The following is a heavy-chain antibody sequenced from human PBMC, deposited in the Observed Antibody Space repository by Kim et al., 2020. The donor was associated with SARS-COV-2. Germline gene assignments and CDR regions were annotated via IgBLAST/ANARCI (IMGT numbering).Heavy chain of an antibody. D-gene: IGHD3-9*01. CDR2: IYSGGST. Sequence: GGSLRLSCAASGFTVSSNYMSWVRQAPGKGLEWVSVIYSGGSTYYADSAKGRFTITRDNSKNTLYLQMNSLRAEDTAVYYCARTPPGYFDWLLWYWGQGTLVTVSS. J-gene: IGHJ4*02. CDR3: ARTPPGYFDWLLWY. V-gene: IGHV3-66*01. CDR1: GFTVSSNY.